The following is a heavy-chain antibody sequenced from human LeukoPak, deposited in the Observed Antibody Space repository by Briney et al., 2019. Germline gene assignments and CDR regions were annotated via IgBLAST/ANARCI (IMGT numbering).Heavy chain of an antibody. CDR3: ARPRGDSYSPIAS. Sequence: GGSLRLSCAASGFTFSSYAMSWVRQAPGKGLEWVAVILYDGSNKYYADSVKGRFTISRDNSKNTLYLQMNSLRAEDGAVYDCARPRGDSYSPIASWGQGNLVHVS. CDR1: GFTFSSYA. V-gene: IGHV3-30*04. CDR2: ILYDGSNK. D-gene: IGHD5-18*01. J-gene: IGHJ5*01.